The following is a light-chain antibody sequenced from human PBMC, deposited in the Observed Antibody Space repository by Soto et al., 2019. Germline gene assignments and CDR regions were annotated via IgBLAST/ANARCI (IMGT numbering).Light chain of an antibody. J-gene: IGKJ2*01. CDR3: QQYYSTPNT. CDR1: QSVLYSSNNKNY. Sequence: DIVMTQSPDSLAVSLGERATINCKSSQSVLYSSNNKNYLAWYQQKPGQPPMLLIYWASTRESGVPDRFSGSGSGKDFTLTISSLQAEDVAVYYCQQYYSTPNTFGQGTKLEIK. CDR2: WAS. V-gene: IGKV4-1*01.